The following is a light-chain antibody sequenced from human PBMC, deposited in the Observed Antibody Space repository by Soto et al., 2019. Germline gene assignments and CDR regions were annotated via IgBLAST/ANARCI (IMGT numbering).Light chain of an antibody. CDR3: QQYGDSPLT. Sequence: EILMTQSPATLSVSPGERATLSCRASQSVSSNLAWFQQKPGQTPRLLFNGASTRATGIPARFTGSGSGTEFILTISSLQSEDFGVYYCQQYGDSPLTSGPGTKVDIK. CDR1: QSVSSN. V-gene: IGKV3D-15*02. J-gene: IGKJ3*01. CDR2: GAS.